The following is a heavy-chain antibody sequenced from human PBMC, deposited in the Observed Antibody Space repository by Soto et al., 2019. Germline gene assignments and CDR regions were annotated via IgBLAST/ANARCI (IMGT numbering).Heavy chain of an antibody. D-gene: IGHD3-10*01. CDR1: GGSISSSHW. J-gene: IGHJ3*01. CDR3: TRRVLLGCGGFYVNAFVV. Sequence: PSETLSLTCDVSGGSISSSHWWTWVRQAPGKGLEWIGEVYHSGTTHYNPSLKSRVTVSIDKSKKQFSLKLNAVSAADTAMYYYTRRVLLGCGGFYVNAFVVWGQGKRVPVS. CDR2: VYHSGTT. V-gene: IGHV4-4*02.